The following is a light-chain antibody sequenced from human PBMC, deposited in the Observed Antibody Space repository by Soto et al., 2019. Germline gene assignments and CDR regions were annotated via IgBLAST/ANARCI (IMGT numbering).Light chain of an antibody. CDR1: QSDGNY. CDR3: QQRSSWPRMYT. V-gene: IGKV3-11*01. CDR2: DVS. Sequence: SVLTQSPATLSLSPGERATLSCRASQSDGNYIAWYQQKPGQPPRLLIYDVSNRATGVPARFSGSGSGTDFTLTISSLAPEDFGVYHCQQRSSWPRMYTFGQGTKLEI. J-gene: IGKJ2*01.